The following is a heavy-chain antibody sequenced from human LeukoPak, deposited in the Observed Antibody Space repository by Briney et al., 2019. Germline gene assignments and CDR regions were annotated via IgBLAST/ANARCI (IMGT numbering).Heavy chain of an antibody. CDR3: ARGTTVVTSNYYYMDV. CDR1: GYTFTSYA. V-gene: IGHV1-69*13. CDR2: IIPIFGTA. Sequence: SVKVSCKASGYTFTSYAISWVRQAPGQGLEWMGGIIPIFGTANYAQKFQGRVTITADESTSTAYMELSSLRSEDTAVYYCARGTTVVTSNYYYMDVWGKGTTVTVSS. J-gene: IGHJ6*03. D-gene: IGHD4-23*01.